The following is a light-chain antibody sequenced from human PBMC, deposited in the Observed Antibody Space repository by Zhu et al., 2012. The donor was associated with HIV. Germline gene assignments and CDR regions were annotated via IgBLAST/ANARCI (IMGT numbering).Light chain of an antibody. CDR3: QQYNDWPPT. Sequence: EILMTQSPATLSVSPGERVSLSCRASQTVASNLAWYQQKSGQAPRLLIFGASTRATGIPARFSGSGSGTEFTLTISSMQSEDFAVYYCQQYNDWPPTFGQGTKVEIK. J-gene: IGKJ1*01. V-gene: IGKV3-15*01. CDR1: QTVASN. CDR2: GAS.